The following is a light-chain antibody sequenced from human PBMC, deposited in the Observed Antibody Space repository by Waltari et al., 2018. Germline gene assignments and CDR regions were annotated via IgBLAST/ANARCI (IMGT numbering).Light chain of an antibody. J-gene: IGLJ1*01. V-gene: IGLV2-14*01. CDR2: EVS. CDR3: SSYTSSTTYV. Sequence: QSALTQPASVSGSPGQSITISCTGTSSDVGDYDNVSWYQQHPGEAPKLMIYEVSNRPSGVSNRFSGSKSGNTASLIISGLQAEDEADYYCSSYTSSTTYVFGTGTKVTVL. CDR1: SSDVGDYDN.